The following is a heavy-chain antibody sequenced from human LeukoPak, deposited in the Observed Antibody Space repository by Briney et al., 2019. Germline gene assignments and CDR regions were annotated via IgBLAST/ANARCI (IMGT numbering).Heavy chain of an antibody. CDR1: GGSFSGYY. J-gene: IGHJ6*02. CDR2: INHSGST. D-gene: IGHD6-13*01. Sequence: SETLSLTCAVYGGSFSGYYWSWIRQPPGKGLGWVGEINHSGSTNYNPSPKSRVPISVETSKNQFSLKLSSVPAADTAVYYCARGVGSSSRNYYYGIDVWGQGTTVTVSS. CDR3: ARGVGSSSRNYYYGIDV. V-gene: IGHV4-34*01.